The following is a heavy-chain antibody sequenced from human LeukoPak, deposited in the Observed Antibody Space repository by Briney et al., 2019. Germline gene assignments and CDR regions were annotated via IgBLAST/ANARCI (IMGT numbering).Heavy chain of an antibody. V-gene: IGHV1-2*02. CDR3: ARPSRLVEYYFDY. Sequence: ASVNVSCKASGHTFTGYYMHWVRQAPGQGLEWMGWINPNSGGTNYAQKLQGRVTMTTDTSTSTAYMELGSLRSDDTAVYYCARPSRLVEYYFDYWGQGTLVTVSS. D-gene: IGHD3-9*01. CDR2: INPNSGGT. CDR1: GHTFTGYY. J-gene: IGHJ4*02.